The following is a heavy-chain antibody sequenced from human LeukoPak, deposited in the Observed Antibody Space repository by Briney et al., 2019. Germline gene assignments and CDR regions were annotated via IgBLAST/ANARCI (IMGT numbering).Heavy chain of an antibody. J-gene: IGHJ4*02. CDR3: ARAGVDYYAYYFDY. CDR1: GYTFNIYS. Sequence: ASVKVPCKASGYTFNIYSISWLRQAPGQGLEWMGWISAYNGNTNYAQELQGRVTMTTDTSTSTAYMELRSLRSDDTAVHYCARAGVDYYAYYFDYWGQGTLVTVSS. CDR2: ISAYNGNT. D-gene: IGHD3-10*01. V-gene: IGHV1-18*01.